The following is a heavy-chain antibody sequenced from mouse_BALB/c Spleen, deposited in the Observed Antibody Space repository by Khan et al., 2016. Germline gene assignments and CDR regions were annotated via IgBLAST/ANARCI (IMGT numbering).Heavy chain of an antibody. CDR1: GYTFSDYW. CDR2: ILPRSGST. V-gene: IGHV1-9*01. J-gene: IGHJ2*01. Sequence: QVQLQQSGAELMKPGASVKISCKATGYTFSDYWIEWIKQRPVHGLEWIGAILPRSGSTNYNERFKDKATFTADTSFNTAYMQLSSLTSEDSAVYYCTRTDYWGQGTTLTVSS. CDR3: TRTDY.